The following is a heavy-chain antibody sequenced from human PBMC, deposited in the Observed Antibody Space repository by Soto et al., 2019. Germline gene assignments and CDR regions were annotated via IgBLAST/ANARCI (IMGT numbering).Heavy chain of an antibody. J-gene: IGHJ6*02. D-gene: IGHD5-18*01. Sequence: WASVKVSCKASGGTFSSYAISWVRQAPGQGLEWMGGIIPIFGTANYAQKFQGRVTITADESTSTAYMELSSLRSEDTAVYYCASYREDSYGYYYGMDVWGQGTTVTVS. CDR1: GGTFSSYA. CDR3: ASYREDSYGYYYGMDV. V-gene: IGHV1-69*13. CDR2: IIPIFGTA.